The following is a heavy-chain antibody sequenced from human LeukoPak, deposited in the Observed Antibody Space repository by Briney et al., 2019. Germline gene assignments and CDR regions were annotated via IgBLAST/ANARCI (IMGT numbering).Heavy chain of an antibody. V-gene: IGHV4-61*02. CDR3: ARRFGL. J-gene: IGHJ4*02. D-gene: IGHD3-10*01. CDR1: GDSISSGNYY. Sequence: SETLSLTCTVSGDSISSGNYYWNWIRQSTGRGLEWIGLIYSSGSAHYNPSFKIRVTISLDTSKNHFSLKLNTVTAADTAVYYCARRFGLWGRGTLVTVSS. CDR2: IYSSGSA.